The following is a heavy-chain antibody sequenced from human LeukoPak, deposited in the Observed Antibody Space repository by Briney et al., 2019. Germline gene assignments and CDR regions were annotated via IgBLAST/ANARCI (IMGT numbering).Heavy chain of an antibody. V-gene: IGHV3-7*01. CDR1: GFTFSNYW. J-gene: IGHJ4*02. D-gene: IGHD6-13*01. CDR2: IKPDGSEK. CDR3: ARGRGSSSSWYGDY. Sequence: GGSLRLSCAASGFTFSNYWMSWVRQAPGKGLEWVASIKPDGSEKYYVDSVKGRFTISRDNAKNSLYLQMNSLRAEDTAVYYCARGRGSSSSWYGDYWGQGTLVTVSS.